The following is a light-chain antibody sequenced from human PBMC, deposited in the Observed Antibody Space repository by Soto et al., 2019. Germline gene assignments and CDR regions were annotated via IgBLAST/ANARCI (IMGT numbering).Light chain of an antibody. CDR1: SSNIGSNT. Sequence: QSVLTQPPSASGTPGQRVTISCSGSSSNIGSNTVNWYQQLPGTAPKLLIYSNNQLPSGVPDRFSGSKSCTSASLAISGLQSEDEADYYCAAWDDSLNGPVFGGGTKVTVL. J-gene: IGLJ2*01. CDR2: SNN. CDR3: AAWDDSLNGPV. V-gene: IGLV1-44*01.